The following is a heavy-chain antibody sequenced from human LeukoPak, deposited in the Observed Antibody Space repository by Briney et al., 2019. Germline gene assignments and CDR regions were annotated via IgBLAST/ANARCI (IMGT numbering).Heavy chain of an antibody. CDR3: ARELEIDY. CDR2: ISSSSGTI. V-gene: IGHV3-48*01. Sequence: GGSLRLSCAASGFTFSSYAMSWVRQAPGKGLEWVSYISSSSGTIYYADSVKGRFTISRDNAKNSLYLQMNSLRAEDTAVYYCARELEIDYWGQGTLVTVSS. D-gene: IGHD1-1*01. CDR1: GFTFSSYA. J-gene: IGHJ4*02.